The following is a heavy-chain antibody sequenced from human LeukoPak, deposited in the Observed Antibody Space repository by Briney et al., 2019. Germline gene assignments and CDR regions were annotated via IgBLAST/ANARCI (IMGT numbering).Heavy chain of an antibody. CDR3: AREPPAGSGWSDGLFDY. Sequence: GGSLRLSCAASGFTFSSYSMNWVRQAPGKGLEWVSSISNCSSYIYYADSVKGRFTISRDNAKNSLYLQMNSLRDEDTAVYFCAREPPAGSGWSDGLFDYWGQGTLVTVSS. CDR1: GFTFSSYS. V-gene: IGHV3-21*06. CDR2: ISNCSSYI. D-gene: IGHD6-19*01. J-gene: IGHJ4*02.